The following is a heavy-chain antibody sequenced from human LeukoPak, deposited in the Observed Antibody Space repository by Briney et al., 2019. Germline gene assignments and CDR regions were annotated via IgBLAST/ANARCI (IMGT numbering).Heavy chain of an antibody. J-gene: IGHJ5*02. Sequence: SETLSLTCAVYGGSFSGYYWSWIRQPPGKGLEWIGEINHSGSTNYNPSLKSRVTISVDTSKNQFSLKPSSVTAADTAVYYCAVSSLRPYNWFDPWGQGTLVTVS. V-gene: IGHV4-34*01. CDR1: GGSFSGYY. D-gene: IGHD6-6*01. CDR3: AVSSLRPYNWFDP. CDR2: INHSGST.